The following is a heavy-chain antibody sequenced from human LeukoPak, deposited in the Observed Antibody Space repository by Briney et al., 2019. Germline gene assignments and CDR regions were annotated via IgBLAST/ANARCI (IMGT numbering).Heavy chain of an antibody. CDR1: GGSFSSYY. CDR3: ARGPQQWLVLTWFDP. V-gene: IGHV4-34*01. Sequence: SETLSLTCAVYGGSFSSYYWSWIRQPPGKGLEWIGEINHSGSTNYNPSLKSRVTISVDTSKNQFSLKLSSVTAADTAVYYCARGPQQWLVLTWFDPWGQGTLVTVSS. D-gene: IGHD6-19*01. CDR2: INHSGST. J-gene: IGHJ5*02.